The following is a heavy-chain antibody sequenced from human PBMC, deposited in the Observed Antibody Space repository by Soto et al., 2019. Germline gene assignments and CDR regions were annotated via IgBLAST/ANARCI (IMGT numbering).Heavy chain of an antibody. CDR3: AREENCSGGTCYSEYFHR. CDR1: GYLFTAYS. J-gene: IGHJ1*01. Sequence: ASVKVSCKASGYLFTAYSMHWVRLAPGQGLEWMGVVNPSGGSTKYAQNFQGRVTMTRDTSTTTIYMELSSLRSDDTAIYYCAREENCSGGTCYSEYFHRWGQGTLVAVSS. D-gene: IGHD2-15*01. CDR2: VNPSGGST. V-gene: IGHV1-46*01.